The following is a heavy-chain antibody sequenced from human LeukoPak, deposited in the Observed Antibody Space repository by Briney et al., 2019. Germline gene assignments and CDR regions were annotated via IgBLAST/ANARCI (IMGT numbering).Heavy chain of an antibody. D-gene: IGHD3-22*01. CDR2: ISSSGSTI. Sequence: PGGSLRLSCAASGFTFSSYEMNWVRQAPGKGLEWVSYISSSGSTIYYADSVKGRFTISRDNAKNSLYLQMNSLRAEDTAVYYCARDRDSSGYGFDYWGQGTLDTVSS. J-gene: IGHJ4*02. V-gene: IGHV3-48*03. CDR3: ARDRDSSGYGFDY. CDR1: GFTFSSYE.